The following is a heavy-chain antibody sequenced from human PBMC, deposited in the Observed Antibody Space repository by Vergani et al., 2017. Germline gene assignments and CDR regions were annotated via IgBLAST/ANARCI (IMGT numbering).Heavy chain of an antibody. V-gene: IGHV3-9*01. CDR3: VKDMAASGNYWYVDL. J-gene: IGHJ2*01. Sequence: EVQLVESGGGLVQPGRSLRLSCAASGFTFDDYAMHWVRQAPGKGLEWVSGINWNSDSIAYADSVKGRFTISSDNAKNSLYLQMNSLRAEDTALYYCVKDMAASGNYWYVDLWGRGTLVTVSS. CDR1: GFTFDDYA. CDR2: INWNSDSI. D-gene: IGHD6-13*01.